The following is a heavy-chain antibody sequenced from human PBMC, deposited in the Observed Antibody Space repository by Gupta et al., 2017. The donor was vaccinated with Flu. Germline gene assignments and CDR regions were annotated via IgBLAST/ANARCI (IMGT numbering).Heavy chain of an antibody. Sequence: EVQLVESGGGLVQPGGSLRLSCAASGFTFSSYSMNWVRQAPGKGLEWVSYISSSSSTIYYADSVKGRFTISRDNAKNSLYLQMNSLRDEDTAVYYCARDQRDGYNWDFDYWGQGTLVTVSS. CDR2: ISSSSSTI. J-gene: IGHJ4*02. V-gene: IGHV3-48*02. CDR1: GFTFSSYS. CDR3: ARDQRDGYNWDFDY. D-gene: IGHD5-12*01.